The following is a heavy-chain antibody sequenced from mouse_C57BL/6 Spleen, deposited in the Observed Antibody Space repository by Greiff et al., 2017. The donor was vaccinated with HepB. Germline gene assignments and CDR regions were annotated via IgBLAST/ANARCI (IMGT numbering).Heavy chain of an antibody. CDR3: ARDYYGSDYFDY. Sequence: QVQLQQSGAELVKPGASVKISCKASGYAFSSYWMNWVKQRPGKGLEWIGQIYPGDGDTNYNGKFKGKATLTADKSSSTAYMQLSSLTSEDSAVYFCARDYYGSDYFDYWGQGTTLTVSS. CDR1: GYAFSSYW. D-gene: IGHD1-1*01. J-gene: IGHJ2*01. CDR2: IYPGDGDT. V-gene: IGHV1-80*01.